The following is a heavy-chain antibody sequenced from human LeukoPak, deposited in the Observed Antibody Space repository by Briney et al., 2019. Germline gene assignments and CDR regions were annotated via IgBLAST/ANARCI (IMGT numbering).Heavy chain of an antibody. CDR1: GGSITNDNW. CDR2: IYHSGST. Sequence: PSETLSLTCAVTGGSITNDNWWSWVRQPPGKGLEWIGEIYHSGSTKCNPSLKSRVIMSVDKSKNQFSLNLTSVTAADTAVYYCARGLRAGATGRWGQGTLVIVSP. D-gene: IGHD1-26*01. CDR3: ARGLRAGATGR. J-gene: IGHJ4*02. V-gene: IGHV4-4*02.